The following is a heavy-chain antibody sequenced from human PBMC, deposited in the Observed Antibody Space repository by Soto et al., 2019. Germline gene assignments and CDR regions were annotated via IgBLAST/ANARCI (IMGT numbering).Heavy chain of an antibody. J-gene: IGHJ4*02. D-gene: IGHD5-18*01. Sequence: GGSLRLSCGASGSTFSSSWMTWVRQAPGKGLEWVANINLDGSERNYVDSVKGRFTISRDNAKNLLYLQMNSLRAEDTAVYYCARDRAYNCFDYWGQGTLVTLSS. CDR1: GSTFSSSW. CDR2: INLDGSER. CDR3: ARDRAYNCFDY. V-gene: IGHV3-7*05.